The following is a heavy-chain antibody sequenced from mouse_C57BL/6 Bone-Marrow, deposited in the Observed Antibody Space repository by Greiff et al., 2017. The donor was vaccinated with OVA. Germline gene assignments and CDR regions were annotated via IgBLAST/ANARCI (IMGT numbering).Heavy chain of an antibody. CDR3: LYYGSSRGNFDV. V-gene: IGHV1-82*01. CDR2: IYPGDGDT. D-gene: IGHD1-1*01. CDR1: GYAFSSSW. J-gene: IGHJ1*03. Sequence: VKLMESGPELVKPGASVKISCKASGYAFSSSWMNWVKQRPGKGLEWIGRIYPGDGDTNYNGKFKGKATLTADKSSSTAYMQRSSLTSEDSAVYFCLYYGSSRGNFDVWGTGTTVTVSS.